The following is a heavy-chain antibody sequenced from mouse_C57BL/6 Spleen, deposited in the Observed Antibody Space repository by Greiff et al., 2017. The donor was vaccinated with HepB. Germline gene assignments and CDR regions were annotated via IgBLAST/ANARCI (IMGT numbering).Heavy chain of an antibody. D-gene: IGHD1-1*01. CDR1: GYSFTDYN. V-gene: IGHV1-39*01. CDR3: AKPYYYGSSWYFDV. J-gene: IGHJ1*03. CDR2: INPNYGTT. Sequence: VQLQQSGPELVKPGASVKISCKASGYSFTDYNMNWVKQSNGKSLEWIGVINPNYGTTSYNQKFKGKATLTVDQSSSTAYMQLNSLTSEDSAVYYCAKPYYYGSSWYFDVWGTGTTVTVSS.